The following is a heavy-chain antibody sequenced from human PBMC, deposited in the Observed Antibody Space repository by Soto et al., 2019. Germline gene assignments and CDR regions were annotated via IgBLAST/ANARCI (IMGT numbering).Heavy chain of an antibody. CDR2: IYYSGST. CDR1: GGSISSYY. CDR3: ARDQGDQNWNDAPHGMDV. Sequence: SETLSLTCTVSGGSISSYYWSWIRQPPGKGLEWIGYIYYSGSTNYNPSLKSRVTISVDTSKNQFSLKLSSVTAADTAVYYCARDQGDQNWNDAPHGMDVWGQGTTVTVSS. V-gene: IGHV4-59*01. J-gene: IGHJ6*02. D-gene: IGHD1-1*01.